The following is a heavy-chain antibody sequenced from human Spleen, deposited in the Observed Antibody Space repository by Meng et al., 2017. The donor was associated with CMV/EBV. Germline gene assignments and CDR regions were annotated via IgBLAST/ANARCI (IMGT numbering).Heavy chain of an antibody. J-gene: IGHJ4*02. D-gene: IGHD2-2*01. Sequence: FTSYGVGWVRQMPGEGPEWLGIIYPGDSDTRYSPSFQGQVTISADKSISTAYLQWSSLKASDTAMYYCARSVILPYGSSTSAMGEDYWGQGTLVTVSS. CDR1: FTSYG. V-gene: IGHV5-51*01. CDR2: IYPGDSDT. CDR3: ARSVILPYGSSTSAMGEDY.